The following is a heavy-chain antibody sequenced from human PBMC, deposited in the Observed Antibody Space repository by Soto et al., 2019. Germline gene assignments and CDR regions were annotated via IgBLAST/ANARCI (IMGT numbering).Heavy chain of an antibody. Sequence: ASVKVSCKASGYTFTSYGISWVRQAPGQGLEWMVWISAYNGNTNYAQKLQGRVTMTTDTSTSTAYMELRSLRSDDTAVYYCARDGYSGYDTQPEVDTAMVTVSYVYYGMDVWGQGTTVTVSS. V-gene: IGHV1-18*01. CDR1: GYTFTSYG. CDR2: ISAYNGNT. J-gene: IGHJ6*02. CDR3: ARDGYSGYDTQPEVDTAMVTVSYVYYGMDV. D-gene: IGHD5-18*01.